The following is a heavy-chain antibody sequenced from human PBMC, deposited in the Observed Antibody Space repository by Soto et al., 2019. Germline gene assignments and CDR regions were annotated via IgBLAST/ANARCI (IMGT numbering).Heavy chain of an antibody. CDR2: IIPIFGTA. Sequence: QVQLVQSGAAVKKPGSSVKVSCKASGGTFSSYAISWVRQAPGQGLEWMGGIIPIFGTANYAQKFQGRVTITADESTSTAYMERCSLRSEDTAVYYCARHVPAAGYYYGMDVWGQGTTVTVSS. D-gene: IGHD2-2*01. CDR1: GGTFSSYA. V-gene: IGHV1-69*12. J-gene: IGHJ6*02. CDR3: ARHVPAAGYYYGMDV.